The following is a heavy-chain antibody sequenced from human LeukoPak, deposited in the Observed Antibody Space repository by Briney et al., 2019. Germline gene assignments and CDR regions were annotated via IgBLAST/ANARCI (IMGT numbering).Heavy chain of an antibody. J-gene: IGHJ4*02. CDR2: INEGGSVI. Sequence: GGSLRLSCAASGFTFSGYWMHWVRHAPGKGLEWVSRINEGGSVISYADSVEGRFTISRENAKNTVYLQMDSLRAKDTAVYYCVRDLILTWTPGHVFDHWGQGTLGPVSS. CDR3: VRDLILTWTPGHVFDH. V-gene: IGHV3-74*01. D-gene: IGHD3/OR15-3a*01. CDR1: GFTFSGYW.